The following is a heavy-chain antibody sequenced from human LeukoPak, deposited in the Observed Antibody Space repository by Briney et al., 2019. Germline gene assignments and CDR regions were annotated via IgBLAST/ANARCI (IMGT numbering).Heavy chain of an antibody. CDR2: INHSGST. CDR3: ARGLLWFGESGWYFDL. CDR1: GGSISSGSYY. Sequence: SETLSLTCTVSGGSISSGSYYWSWIRQPPGKGLEWIGEINHSGSTNYNPSLKSRVTISVDTSKNQFSLKLSSVTAADTAVYYCARGLLWFGESGWYFDLWGRGTLVTVSS. J-gene: IGHJ2*01. D-gene: IGHD3-10*01. V-gene: IGHV4-39*07.